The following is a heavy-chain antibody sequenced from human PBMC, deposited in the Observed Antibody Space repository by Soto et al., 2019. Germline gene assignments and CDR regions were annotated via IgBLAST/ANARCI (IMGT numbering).Heavy chain of an antibody. CDR2: INWNGGST. D-gene: IGHD3-3*01. J-gene: IGHJ5*02. CDR3: ARVKPLAYYDFLGWFDP. CDR1: GFTFDDYG. V-gene: IGHV3-20*01. Sequence: GGSLRLSCAASGFTFDDYGMSWVRQAPGKGLEWVSGINWNGGSTGYADSVKGRFTISRDNAKNSLYLQMNSLRAEDTALYHCARVKPLAYYDFLGWFDPWGQGTLVTVSS.